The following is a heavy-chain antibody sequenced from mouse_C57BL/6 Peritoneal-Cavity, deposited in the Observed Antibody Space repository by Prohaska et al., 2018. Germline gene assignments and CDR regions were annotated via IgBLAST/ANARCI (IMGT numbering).Heavy chain of an antibody. V-gene: IGHV1-9*01. D-gene: IGHD1-1*01. Sequence: KLSCKATGYTFTVYWIEWVKQRPGHVLEWIGQILPGSGSTNYNEKLKGKATFTADTSSNTAYMQISSLTTEDSAIYYCARGTTVPDFDYWGQGTTLTVSS. J-gene: IGHJ2*01. CDR1: GYTFTVYW. CDR3: ARGTTVPDFDY. CDR2: ILPGSGST.